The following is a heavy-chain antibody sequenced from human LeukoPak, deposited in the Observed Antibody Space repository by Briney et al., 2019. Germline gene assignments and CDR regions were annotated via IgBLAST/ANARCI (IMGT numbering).Heavy chain of an antibody. V-gene: IGHV4-39*01. D-gene: IGHD3-22*01. J-gene: IGHJ5*02. CDR1: GGSISSSSYY. Sequence: PSETLSLTCTVSGGSISSSSYYWGWIRQPPGKGLEWVGSIYYSGSTYYNPSLKSRVTISVDTSKNQSSLKLSSVPAADTAVYYCARGQDHYDSSGYYNWFDPWGQGTLVTVSS. CDR3: ARGQDHYDSSGYYNWFDP. CDR2: IYYSGST.